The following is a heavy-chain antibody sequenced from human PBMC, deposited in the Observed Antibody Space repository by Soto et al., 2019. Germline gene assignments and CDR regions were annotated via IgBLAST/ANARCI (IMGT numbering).Heavy chain of an antibody. Sequence: QMQLVQSGAEVKKTGSSVKVSCKASGYTFTYRYLHWVRQAPGQALAWMGWITPLNGNTNYAQKFMHRINIPRDRPMRTAYMELSSLSSEDTAMYYCARSSVTLDAFAIRGQGTMVTVSS. CDR3: ARSSVTLDAFAI. V-gene: IGHV1-45*02. CDR1: GYTFTYRY. CDR2: ITPLNGNT. D-gene: IGHD4-17*01. J-gene: IGHJ3*02.